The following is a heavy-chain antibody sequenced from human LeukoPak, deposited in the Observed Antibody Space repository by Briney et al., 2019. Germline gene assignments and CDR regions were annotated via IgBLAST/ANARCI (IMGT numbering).Heavy chain of an antibody. CDR1: GGSISSYY. CDR3: ASYSGSYGDFDY. D-gene: IGHD1-26*01. CDR2: IYYSGST. J-gene: IGHJ4*02. V-gene: IGHV4-59*08. Sequence: SETLSLTCTVSGGSISSYYWSWIRQPPGKGLEWIGYIYYSGSTNYNPSLKSRVAISVDTSKNQFSLKLSSVTAADTAVYYCASYSGSYGDFDYWGQGTLVTVSS.